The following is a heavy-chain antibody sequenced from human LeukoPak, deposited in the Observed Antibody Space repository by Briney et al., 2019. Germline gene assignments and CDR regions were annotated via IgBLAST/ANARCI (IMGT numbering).Heavy chain of an antibody. J-gene: IGHJ6*03. V-gene: IGHV4-39*01. CDR3: ARHPERTYGDYYFYYMDV. CDR1: GGSISSSSHY. CDR2: IYYSGST. Sequence: SETLSLTCTVSGGSISSSSHYWGWIRQPPGKGLEWIGTIYYSGSTYYNPSLDSRVTISVDTSKNQFSLRLTSVTAADSAVYYCARHPERTYGDYYFYYMDVWGKGTTVTVSS. D-gene: IGHD4-17*01.